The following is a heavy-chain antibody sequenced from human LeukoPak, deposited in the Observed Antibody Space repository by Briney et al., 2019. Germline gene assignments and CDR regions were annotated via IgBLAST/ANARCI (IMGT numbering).Heavy chain of an antibody. J-gene: IGHJ4*02. Sequence: GGSLRLSCAASGFTFSSYWMRWVRQAPGKGLVWVSRINSDGSSTSYADSVKGRFTISRDNAKNTLYLQMNSLRAEDTAVYYCARDPGITIFGVVMGPDYWGQGTLVTVSS. D-gene: IGHD3-3*01. CDR2: INSDGSST. CDR3: ARDPGITIFGVVMGPDY. CDR1: GFTFSSYW. V-gene: IGHV3-74*01.